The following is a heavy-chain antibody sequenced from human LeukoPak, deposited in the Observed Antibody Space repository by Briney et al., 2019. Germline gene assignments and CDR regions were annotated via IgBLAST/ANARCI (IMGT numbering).Heavy chain of an antibody. V-gene: IGHV1-69*06. J-gene: IGHJ4*02. Sequence: SVKVSCKASGGTFSSYAISWVRQAPGQGLEWMGGIIPIFGTANYAQKFQGRVTITADKSTSTAYMELSRLRSDDTAVYYCAREEQLVSSFDYWGQGTLVTVSS. CDR2: IIPIFGTA. CDR3: AREEQLVSSFDY. D-gene: IGHD6-6*01. CDR1: GGTFSSYA.